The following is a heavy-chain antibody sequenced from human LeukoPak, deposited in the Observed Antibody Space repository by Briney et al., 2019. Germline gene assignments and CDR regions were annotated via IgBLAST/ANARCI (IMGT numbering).Heavy chain of an antibody. CDR2: IKQDGSEK. D-gene: IGHD3-10*01. Sequence: GGSLRLSCAASGFTFSSYWMSWVRQAPGKGLEWVANIKQDGSEKYYVDSVKGRFTISRDNAKNSLYLQMNSLRAEDTAVYYCTKGPMPRGFDHWGQGTLVTVSS. J-gene: IGHJ4*02. CDR3: TKGPMPRGFDH. V-gene: IGHV3-7*03. CDR1: GFTFSSYW.